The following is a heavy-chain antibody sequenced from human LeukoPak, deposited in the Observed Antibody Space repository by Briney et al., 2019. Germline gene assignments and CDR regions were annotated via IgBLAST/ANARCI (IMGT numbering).Heavy chain of an antibody. D-gene: IGHD6-13*01. CDR3: AKGSSSTRYGEFDY. J-gene: IGHJ4*02. CDR2: ISWNSGIK. V-gene: IGHV3-9*03. Sequence: PGGSLRLSCAASGFTFDDYAMHWVRQAPGKGLEWVSGISWNSGIKDYADSVKGRFTISRDNAKNSLYLQMNSLRPEDMAFYYCAKGSSSTRYGEFDYWGQGTLVTVSS. CDR1: GFTFDDYA.